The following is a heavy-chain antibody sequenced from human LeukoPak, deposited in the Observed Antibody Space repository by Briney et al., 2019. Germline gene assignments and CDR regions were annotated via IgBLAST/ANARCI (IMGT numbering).Heavy chain of an antibody. D-gene: IGHD3-3*01. Sequence: PGGSLRLSCAASGFTFAIYHMSWVRQAPGKGLEWVATIRGDGVYYADSVKGRFTISRDNAKNSLYLQTNSLRAEDTAVYYCARDRPRRDFWSGSTPDAFDIWGQGTMVTVSS. CDR1: GFTFAIYH. V-gene: IGHV3-69-1*01. J-gene: IGHJ3*02. CDR2: IRGDGV. CDR3: ARDRPRRDFWSGSTPDAFDI.